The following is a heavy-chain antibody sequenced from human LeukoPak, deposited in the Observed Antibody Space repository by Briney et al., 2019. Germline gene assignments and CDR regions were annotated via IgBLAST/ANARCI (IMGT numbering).Heavy chain of an antibody. Sequence: GGTLRLSCAASGFSFSSYWMSWVRQAPGKGLEWVAHINADGSNMLYVDSVKGRFTISRDNAKNSLYLQMNNLRAEDTAVYFCVSGFLQWLYWGQGTLVTVSS. CDR3: VSGFLQWLY. D-gene: IGHD3-3*01. J-gene: IGHJ4*02. CDR2: INADGSNM. CDR1: GFSFSSYW. V-gene: IGHV3-7*01.